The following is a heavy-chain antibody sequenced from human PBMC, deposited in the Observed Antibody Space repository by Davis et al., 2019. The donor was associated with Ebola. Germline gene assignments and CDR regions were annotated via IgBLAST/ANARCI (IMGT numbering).Heavy chain of an antibody. V-gene: IGHV3-30-3*01. CDR2: ISYDGSNK. Sequence: PGGSLRLSCEASGFTFSSYAMHWVRQAPGKGLEWVAVISYDGSNKYYADSVKGRFTISRDNSKNTLYLQMNSLRAEDTAVYYCASGNYGGAFDIWGQGTMVTVSS. D-gene: IGHD4-23*01. J-gene: IGHJ3*02. CDR3: ASGNYGGAFDI. CDR1: GFTFSSYA.